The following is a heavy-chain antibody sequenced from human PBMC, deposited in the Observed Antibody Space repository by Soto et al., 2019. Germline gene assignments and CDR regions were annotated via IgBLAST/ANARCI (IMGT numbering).Heavy chain of an antibody. CDR2: ISGSGGST. D-gene: IGHD6-19*01. V-gene: IGHV3-23*01. CDR3: ARDYQGDSSGCLDY. CDR1: GFTFSSYA. J-gene: IGHJ4*02. Sequence: EVQLLESGGGLVQPGGSLRLSCAASGFTFSSYAMSWVRQAPGKGLEWVSAISGSGGSTYYADSVKGRFTISRDNSKNTLYLQMNSLRAEDTAVYYCARDYQGDSSGCLDYWGQGTLVTVSS.